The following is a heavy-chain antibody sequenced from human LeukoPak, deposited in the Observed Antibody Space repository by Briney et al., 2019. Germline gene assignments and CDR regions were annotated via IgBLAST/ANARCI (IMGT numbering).Heavy chain of an antibody. D-gene: IGHD6-19*01. Sequence: SETLSLTCTVSADSISNYYWTCLRQPPGKGLEWIGYIYNSGSTNYNTSLRRRVTISMDTSKNPFSLKLSSVTAADTAVYCAAEFSNEQWLDWDYWGQGTLVTVSS. CDR3: AAEFSNEQWLDWDY. CDR1: ADSISNYY. J-gene: IGHJ4*02. V-gene: IGHV4-59*01. CDR2: IYNSGST.